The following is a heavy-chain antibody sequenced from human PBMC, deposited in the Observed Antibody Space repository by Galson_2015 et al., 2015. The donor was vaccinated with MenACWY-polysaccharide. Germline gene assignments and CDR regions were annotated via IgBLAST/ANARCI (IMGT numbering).Heavy chain of an antibody. V-gene: IGHV1-8*01. J-gene: IGHJ5*02. CDR3: ARGGKYYYDSSGYLNWFDP. Sequence: GYSFSSYDINWVRQTTGQGLEWMGWMNPNSGNTGYAQKFQGRVTMTRNTSISIAHMELSSLRSEDTAVYYCARGGKYYYDSSGYLNWFDPWGQGTLVTVSS. D-gene: IGHD3-22*01. CDR1: GYSFSSYD. CDR2: MNPNSGNT.